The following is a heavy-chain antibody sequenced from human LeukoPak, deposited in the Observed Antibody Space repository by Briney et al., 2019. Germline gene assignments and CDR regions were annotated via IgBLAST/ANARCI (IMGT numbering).Heavy chain of an antibody. CDR3: ARDRGSGSNDAFDI. CDR1: GYTFTSYA. CDR2: INAGSGNT. Sequence: GASVKVSCKASGYTFTSYAMHWVRQAPGQRLAWMGWINAGSGNTKYSQKLQGRVTMTTDTSTSTAYMELRSLRSDDTAVYYCARDRGSGSNDAFDIWGQGTMVTVSS. V-gene: IGHV1-3*01. D-gene: IGHD3-22*01. J-gene: IGHJ3*02.